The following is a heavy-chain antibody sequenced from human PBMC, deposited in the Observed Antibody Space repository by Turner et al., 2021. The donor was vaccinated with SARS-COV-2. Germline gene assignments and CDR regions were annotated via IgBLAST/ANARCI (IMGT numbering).Heavy chain of an antibody. V-gene: IGHV3-7*01. J-gene: IGHJ4*02. CDR3: ARSPGYYFDY. D-gene: IGHD2-2*01. Sequence: EVQLVESGGGLVQPGGSLRLSCAASGFTFSRYWMSWVRQAPGKGLEWVANIKQDGSEKHFVDSVKGRFTISRDNAKNSLSLQMNSLRAEDTAVYYCARSPGYYFDYWGQGTLVTVSS. CDR1: GFTFSRYW. CDR2: IKQDGSEK.